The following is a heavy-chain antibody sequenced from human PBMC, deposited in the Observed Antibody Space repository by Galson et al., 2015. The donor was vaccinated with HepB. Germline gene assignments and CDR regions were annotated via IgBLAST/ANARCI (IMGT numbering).Heavy chain of an antibody. V-gene: IGHV1-24*01. CDR1: GYTLTELS. Sequence: SVKVSCKVSGYTLTELSMHWVRQAPGKGLEWMGGFDPEDGETIYAQKFQGRVTMTEDTSTDTAYMELSSLRSEDTAVYYCATDCYSIGAFDIWGQGTVVTVSS. J-gene: IGHJ3*02. CDR3: ATDCYSIGAFDI. CDR2: FDPEDGET. D-gene: IGHD4-11*01.